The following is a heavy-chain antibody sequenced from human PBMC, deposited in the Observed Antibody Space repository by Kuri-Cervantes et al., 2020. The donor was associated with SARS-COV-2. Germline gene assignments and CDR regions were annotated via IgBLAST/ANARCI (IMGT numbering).Heavy chain of an antibody. CDR3: ARGCIRPFDY. J-gene: IGHJ4*02. Sequence: LRPSCTVSGGSISSGDYSWSWIRQPPGKGLEWIGYIYYSGSTNYNQSLKSRVTISVDTSKNQFSLKLSSVTAADTAVYYCARGCIRPFDYWGQGTLVTVSS. V-gene: IGHV4-30-4*08. CDR2: IYYSGST. D-gene: IGHD2-8*01. CDR1: GGSISSGDYS.